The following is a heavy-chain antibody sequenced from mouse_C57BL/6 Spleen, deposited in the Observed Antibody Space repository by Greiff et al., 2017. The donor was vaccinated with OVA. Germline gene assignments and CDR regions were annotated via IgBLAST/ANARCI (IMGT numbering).Heavy chain of an antibody. Sequence: QVQLQQPGAELVKPGASVKMSCKASGYTFTSYWITWVKQRPGQGLEWIGDIYPGSGSTNYNEKFKSKATLTVDTSSSTAYMQRSSLTSEDSAVYYGARWGYGSSAWFAYWGQGTLVTVSA. D-gene: IGHD1-1*01. CDR2: IYPGSGST. J-gene: IGHJ3*01. CDR1: GYTFTSYW. V-gene: IGHV1-55*01. CDR3: ARWGYGSSAWFAY.